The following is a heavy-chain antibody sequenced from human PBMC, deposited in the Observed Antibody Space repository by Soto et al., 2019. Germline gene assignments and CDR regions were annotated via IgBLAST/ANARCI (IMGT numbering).Heavy chain of an antibody. J-gene: IGHJ6*02. CDR2: IYPGDSDT. Sequence: GESLKISCKGSGYSFISYWIGWVRQMPGKGLEWMGIIYPGDSDTRYSPSFQGQVSISADKSISTAYLQWSSLKASDTAMYYCARHPRIAAAGYYYYGMDVWGQGTTVTVSS. CDR3: ARHPRIAAAGYYYYGMDV. D-gene: IGHD6-13*01. CDR1: GYSFISYW. V-gene: IGHV5-51*01.